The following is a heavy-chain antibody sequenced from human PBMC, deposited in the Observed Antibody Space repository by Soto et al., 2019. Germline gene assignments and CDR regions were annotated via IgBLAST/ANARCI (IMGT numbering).Heavy chain of an antibody. D-gene: IGHD3-22*01. CDR3: AKSSQRASSGYYSDY. V-gene: IGHV3-23*01. CDR1: GFTFSSYA. CDR2: ISGSGGST. J-gene: IGHJ4*02. Sequence: GGSLRLSCAASGFTFSSYAMSWVRQAPGKGLEWVSAISGSGGSTYYADSVKGRFTISRDNSKNTLYLQMNSLRAEDTAVYYCAKSSQRASSGYYSDYWGQGTLVTVSS.